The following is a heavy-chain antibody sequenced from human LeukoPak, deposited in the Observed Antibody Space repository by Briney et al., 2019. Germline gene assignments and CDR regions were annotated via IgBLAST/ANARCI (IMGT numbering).Heavy chain of an antibody. J-gene: IGHJ4*02. V-gene: IGHV4-34*01. CDR2: INHSGST. CDR3: ARGRSIAARPFYY. Sequence: SETLSLTCAVYGGSFSGYYWSLIRQPPGKGLEWIGEINHSGSTNYNPSLKSRVTISVDTSKNQFSLKLSSVTAADTAVYYCARGRSIAARPFYYWGQGTLVTVSS. CDR1: GGSFSGYY. D-gene: IGHD6-6*01.